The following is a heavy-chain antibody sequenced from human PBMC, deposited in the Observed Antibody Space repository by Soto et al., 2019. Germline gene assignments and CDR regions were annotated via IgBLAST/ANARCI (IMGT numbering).Heavy chain of an antibody. CDR2: IYYSGST. CDR3: ARQGITIFGVDELNWFDP. Sequence: SETLSLTCTVSGGSISSSSYYWRWIRQPPGKGLEWLGSIYYSGSTYYNPSLKSLVTISVDTSKNQFSLKLSSVTAADTAVYYCARQGITIFGVDELNWFDPWGQGTLVTVSS. J-gene: IGHJ5*02. CDR1: GGSISSSSYY. D-gene: IGHD3-3*01. V-gene: IGHV4-39*01.